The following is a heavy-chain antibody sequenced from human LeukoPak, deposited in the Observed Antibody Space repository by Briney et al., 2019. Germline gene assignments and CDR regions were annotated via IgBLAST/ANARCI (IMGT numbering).Heavy chain of an antibody. D-gene: IGHD2-8*01. Sequence: GASVKVSCEASGYTFTSYGISWVRQAPGQGLEWMGWISAYNGNTNYAQKLQGRVTMTTDTSTSTAYMELRSLRSDDTAVYYCAREGYCTNVVCYGGEDYYYYGMDVWGQGTTVSVSS. CDR1: GYTFTSYG. CDR2: ISAYNGNT. J-gene: IGHJ6*02. V-gene: IGHV1-18*01. CDR3: AREGYCTNVVCYGGEDYYYYGMDV.